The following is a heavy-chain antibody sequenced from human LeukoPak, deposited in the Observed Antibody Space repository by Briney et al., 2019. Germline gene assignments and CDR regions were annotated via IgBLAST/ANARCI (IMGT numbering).Heavy chain of an antibody. CDR1: GFTFSSYA. CDR2: ISDSGGWT. J-gene: IGHJ4*02. CDR3: AKVRGTEENRYFDY. V-gene: IGHV3-23*01. Sequence: GGSLRLSCAASGFTFSSYAMTWVRQAPGKGLGWVSVISDSGGWTYYADSVKGRFTISRDNSKNTLYLQLNSLRAEDTAVYYCAKVRGTEENRYFDYWGQGTLVTVSS.